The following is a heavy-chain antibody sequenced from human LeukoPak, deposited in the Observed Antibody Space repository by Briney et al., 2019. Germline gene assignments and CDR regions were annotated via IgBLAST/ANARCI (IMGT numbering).Heavy chain of an antibody. CDR1: GGSFSGYY. J-gene: IGHJ4*02. Sequence: SETLSLTCAVYGGSFSGYYWSWIRQPPGKGLEWIGEINHSGSTNYNPTLKSRVTISVDTSKNQFSLKLSSVTAADTAVYYCARGLSAIVHWGQGTLVTVSS. D-gene: IGHD2-21*02. CDR3: ARGLSAIVH. V-gene: IGHV4-34*01. CDR2: INHSGST.